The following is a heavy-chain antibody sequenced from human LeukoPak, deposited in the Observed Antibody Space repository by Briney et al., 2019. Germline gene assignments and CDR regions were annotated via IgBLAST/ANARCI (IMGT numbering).Heavy chain of an antibody. D-gene: IGHD1-14*01. J-gene: IGHJ3*02. CDR2: IYYTGNT. Sequence: PSETLSLTCTVSGASISSSFWTWIRQSPGKGLEWLGYIYYTGNTNLNPSLKSRLTISLDTSKNQFSLKLSSVTAADTAVYYCARDHGLGPTEVAFDIWGQGTMVTVSS. CDR3: ARDHGLGPTEVAFDI. V-gene: IGHV4-59*12. CDR1: GASISSSF.